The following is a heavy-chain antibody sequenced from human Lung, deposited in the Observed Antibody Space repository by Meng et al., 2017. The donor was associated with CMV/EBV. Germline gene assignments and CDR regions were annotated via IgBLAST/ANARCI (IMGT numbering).Heavy chain of an antibody. D-gene: IGHD3-10*01. V-gene: IGHV3-48*03. CDR3: AREDYGSGSLSD. CDR2: ITSFGSTI. Sequence: SCAASAFTFSSYEMNWVRQAPGKGLEWVSYITSFGSTIHYADSVKGRFTISRDNAKNLLSLQMNSLRAEDTGVYYCAREDYGSGSLSDWGQGTLVTVSS. CDR1: AFTFSSYE. J-gene: IGHJ4*02.